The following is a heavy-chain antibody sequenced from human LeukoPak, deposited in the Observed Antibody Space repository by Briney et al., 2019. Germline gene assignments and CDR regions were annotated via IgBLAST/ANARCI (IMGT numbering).Heavy chain of an antibody. J-gene: IGHJ4*02. D-gene: IGHD3-9*01. CDR1: GGSFSGYY. CDR2: INHSGST. Sequence: SETLSLTCAVYGGSFSGYYWSWIRQPPGKGLEWIGEINHSGSTNYNPSLKSRVTISVDTSKNQFSLNLSSVTAADTAVYYCAARDILTGLHDYWGQGTLVTVSS. V-gene: IGHV4-34*01. CDR3: AARDILTGLHDY.